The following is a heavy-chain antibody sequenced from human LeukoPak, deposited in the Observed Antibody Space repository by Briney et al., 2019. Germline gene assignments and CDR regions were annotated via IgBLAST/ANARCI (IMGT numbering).Heavy chain of an antibody. D-gene: IGHD5-24*01. CDR2: IYYSGST. J-gene: IGHJ4*02. V-gene: IGHV4-59*01. CDR3: ARGQLGDAYNFEY. Sequence: SETLSLTCTVSGGSISSYYWSWIRQPPGKGLEWIGYIYYSGSTNYNPSLKSRVTISVDTSKNQLSLKLNSVTAADTAVYYCARGQLGDAYNFEYWGQGTVVTVSS. CDR1: GGSISSYY.